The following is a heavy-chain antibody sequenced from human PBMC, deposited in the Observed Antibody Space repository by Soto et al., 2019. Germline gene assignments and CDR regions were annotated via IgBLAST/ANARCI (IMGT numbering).Heavy chain of an antibody. CDR3: ARQAYASNVPDS. V-gene: IGHV5-51*01. Sequence: GEPLKIACKGSGYNFAMDWIGGVRQRPGKGLAWMGTIFPGDSDTKYSPSFEGHVTISVDKSITTAYLQWSSLKASDTAMYYCARQAYASNVPDSWGHGTLVTVSS. J-gene: IGHJ5*01. CDR1: GYNFAMDW. CDR2: IFPGDSDT. D-gene: IGHD2-8*01.